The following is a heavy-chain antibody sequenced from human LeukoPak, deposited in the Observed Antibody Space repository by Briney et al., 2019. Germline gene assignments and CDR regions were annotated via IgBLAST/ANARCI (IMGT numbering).Heavy chain of an antibody. CDR2: IYPDDSDS. J-gene: IGHJ4*02. CDR3: SRVGLVTHFGVVSSYFDY. D-gene: IGHD3-3*01. CDR1: GYSFDYYW. V-gene: IGHV5-51*01. Sequence: GESLKISCKASGYSFDYYWISWVRQMPGKGLEWMGIIYPDDSDSTYSPSFQGQVTISVDKSINTAYLQWSSLKASNTAIYYCSRVGLVTHFGVVSSYFDYWGQGTLVTVSS.